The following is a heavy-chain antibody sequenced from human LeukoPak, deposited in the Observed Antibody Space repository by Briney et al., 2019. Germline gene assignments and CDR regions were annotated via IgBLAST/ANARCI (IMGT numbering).Heavy chain of an antibody. D-gene: IGHD3-10*01. J-gene: IGHJ4*02. Sequence: GGSLRLSCAASGFTVSSNYMSWVRQAPGKGLEWVSVIYSGGSTYYADSVKGRFTISRDNSKNTLYLQMNSLRAEDTAVYYCARVGMWFGELSTDYWGQGTLVTVPS. V-gene: IGHV3-66*01. CDR2: IYSGGST. CDR1: GFTVSSNY. CDR3: ARVGMWFGELSTDY.